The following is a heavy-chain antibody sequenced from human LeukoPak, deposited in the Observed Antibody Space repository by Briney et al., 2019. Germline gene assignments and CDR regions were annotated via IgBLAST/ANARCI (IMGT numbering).Heavy chain of an antibody. CDR3: ARDGGQYYYGSGHLLDYYYYGMDV. J-gene: IGHJ6*02. D-gene: IGHD3-10*01. Sequence: GASVKVSCKASGGTFSSYANSWVRQAPGQGLEWMGGIIPIFGTANYAQKFQGRVTITADESTSTACMELSSLRSDDTAVYYCARDGGQYYYGSGHLLDYYYYGMDVWGQGTTVTVSS. CDR2: IIPIFGTA. CDR1: GGTFSSYA. V-gene: IGHV1-69*13.